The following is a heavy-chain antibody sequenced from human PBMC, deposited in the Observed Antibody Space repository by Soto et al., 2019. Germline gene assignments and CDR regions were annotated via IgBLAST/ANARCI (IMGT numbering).Heavy chain of an antibody. CDR2: ISYDGSNT. J-gene: IGHJ4*02. CDR1: GFTFSSYG. D-gene: IGHD6-19*01. V-gene: IGHV3-30*18. CDR3: AKDPQTLYSSGWYAAYFDY. Sequence: QVQLVESGGGVVQPGRSLRLSCAASGFTFSSYGMHWVRQAPGKGLEWVAVISYDGSNTYYADSVKGRFTISRDNSKNTLHLQMNSLRAEDTAVYYCAKDPQTLYSSGWYAAYFDYWGQGTLVTVSS.